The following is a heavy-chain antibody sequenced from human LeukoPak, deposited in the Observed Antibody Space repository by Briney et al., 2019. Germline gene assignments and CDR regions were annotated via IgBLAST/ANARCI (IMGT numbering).Heavy chain of an antibody. CDR3: ARDLNCRSTSCLNWFDP. CDR2: ISSSSSTI. Sequence: GGSLRLSCAASGFTFSSYSMNWVRQAPGKGLECVSYISSSSSTIYYADSVKSRFTISRDNAKNSLYLQMNSLRAEDTAVYYCARDLNCRSTSCLNWFDPWGQGTLVTVSS. J-gene: IGHJ5*02. CDR1: GFTFSSYS. D-gene: IGHD2-2*01. V-gene: IGHV3-48*04.